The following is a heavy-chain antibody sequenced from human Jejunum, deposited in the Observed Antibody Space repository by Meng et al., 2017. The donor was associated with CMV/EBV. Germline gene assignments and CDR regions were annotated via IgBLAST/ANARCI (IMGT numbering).Heavy chain of an antibody. CDR3: ARDVWGFDY. CDR1: GGTFSTYG. D-gene: IGHD7-27*01. Sequence: QVQLVQSGAEVKRXXXXXKVSCKASGGTFSTYGISWVRQAPGQGLEWVGWISLGNGHTVYGHKVQGRVTVTTDTSTSTAYMELRSLRSDDTAMYYCARDVWGFDYWGQGTLVTVSS. CDR2: ISLGNGHT. V-gene: IGHV1-18*01. J-gene: IGHJ4*02.